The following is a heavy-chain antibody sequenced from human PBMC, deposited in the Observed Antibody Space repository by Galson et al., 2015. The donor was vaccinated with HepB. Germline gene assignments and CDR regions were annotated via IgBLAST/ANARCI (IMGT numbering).Heavy chain of an antibody. Sequence: SLRLSCAASGFSVGDTYISWVRQAPGKGLEWVSIIYDGDATYYVDSVKGRFIISRDISKNTLYLQMNNLRVEDTAVYYCVRDRAGPWSQGTLVTVSS. CDR2: IYDGDAT. CDR3: VRDRAGP. CDR1: GFSVGDTY. J-gene: IGHJ5*02. V-gene: IGHV3-66*01. D-gene: IGHD3-10*01.